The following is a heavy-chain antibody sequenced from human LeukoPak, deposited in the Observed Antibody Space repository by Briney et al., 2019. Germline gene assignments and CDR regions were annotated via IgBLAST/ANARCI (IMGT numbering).Heavy chain of an antibody. CDR1: GFTFSDYY. D-gene: IGHD4-17*01. J-gene: IGHJ4*02. V-gene: IGHV3-7*01. Sequence: GGSLRLSCAASGFTFSDYYMSWIRQAPGKGLEWVANIKHDGSDSFYVDSVKGRFTISRDNTENSLYLQMHSLRVEDTAMYFCARDRRPTIYGGLDSWGQGTVVTVSS. CDR2: IKHDGSDS. CDR3: ARDRRPTIYGGLDS.